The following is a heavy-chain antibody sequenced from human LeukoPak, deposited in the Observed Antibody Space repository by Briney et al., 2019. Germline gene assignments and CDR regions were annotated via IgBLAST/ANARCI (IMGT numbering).Heavy chain of an antibody. J-gene: IGHJ3*02. CDR2: IYYSGST. Sequence: SETLSLTCSVSGGFISSYYWSWIRQPPGKGLEWIGYIYYSGSTNYNPSLKSRVTISVDTSKNQFSLKLNSDTAADTAVYYCARDSTAARNDAFYTWGQGTIVTVSS. CDR1: GGFISSYY. D-gene: IGHD6-6*01. CDR3: ARDSTAARNDAFYT. V-gene: IGHV4-59*01.